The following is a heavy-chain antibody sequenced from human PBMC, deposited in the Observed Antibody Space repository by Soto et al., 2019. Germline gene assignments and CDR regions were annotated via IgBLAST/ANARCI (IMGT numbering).Heavy chain of an antibody. D-gene: IGHD2-2*02. J-gene: IGHJ6*02. Sequence: GASVKVSCKASGYTFTSYGISWVRQAPGQGLEWMGWISAYNGNTNYAQKLQGRVTMTTDTSTSTAYMELRSLRSDDMAVYYCARDRDIVVVPAAISNYYYGMGVWGQGTTVT. CDR2: ISAYNGNT. CDR3: ARDRDIVVVPAAISNYYYGMGV. V-gene: IGHV1-18*03. CDR1: GYTFTSYG.